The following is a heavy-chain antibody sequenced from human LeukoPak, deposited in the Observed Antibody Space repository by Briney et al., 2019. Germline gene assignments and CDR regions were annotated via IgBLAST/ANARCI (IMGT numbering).Heavy chain of an antibody. Sequence: SGGSLRLSCEASGFTFSNYSMNWVRQAPGKGLEWVSAISGSGGSTYYADSVKGRFTISRDNSKNTLYLQMNSLRAEDTAVYYCAKDREYYYDSSGGWYFDLWGRGTLVTVSS. J-gene: IGHJ2*01. V-gene: IGHV3-23*01. CDR2: ISGSGGST. CDR3: AKDREYYYDSSGGWYFDL. CDR1: GFTFSNYS. D-gene: IGHD3-22*01.